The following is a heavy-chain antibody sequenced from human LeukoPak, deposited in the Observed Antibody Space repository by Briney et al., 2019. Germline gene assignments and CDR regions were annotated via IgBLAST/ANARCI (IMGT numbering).Heavy chain of an antibody. J-gene: IGHJ6*02. D-gene: IGHD4-17*01. CDR2: ISWNSGSI. CDR1: GFTFDDYA. Sequence: PGRSLRLSCAASGFTFDDYAMHWVRQAPGKGLEWVSGISWNSGSIGYADSVKGRFTISRDNAKNSLYLQMNSLRAEDTALYYCAKDLSGSVTTSYYYYGMDVWGQGTTVTVSS. CDR3: AKDLSGSVTTSYYYYGMDV. V-gene: IGHV3-9*01.